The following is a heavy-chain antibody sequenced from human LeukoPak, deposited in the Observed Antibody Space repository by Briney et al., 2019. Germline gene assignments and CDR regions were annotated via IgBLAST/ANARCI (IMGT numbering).Heavy chain of an antibody. CDR3: AREGGAVAASDAFDI. Sequence: SETLSLTCAVYGGSFSGYYWSWIRQPPGKGLEWIGEINHSGSTNYNPSLKSRVTISVDTSKNQFSLKLSSVTAADTAVYYCAREGGAVAASDAFDIWGQGTMVTVSS. CDR2: INHSGST. CDR1: GGSFSGYY. V-gene: IGHV4-34*01. J-gene: IGHJ3*02. D-gene: IGHD6-19*01.